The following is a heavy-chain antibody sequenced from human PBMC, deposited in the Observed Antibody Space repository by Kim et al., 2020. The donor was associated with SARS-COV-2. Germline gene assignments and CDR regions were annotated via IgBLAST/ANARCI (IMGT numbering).Heavy chain of an antibody. CDR2: IYYSGST. D-gene: IGHD5-12*01. Sequence: SETLSLTCTVSGGSISSGGYYWSWIRQHPGKGLEWIGYIYYSGSTYYTPSLKSRVTVSVDTSKTQFSLTLSSVTAADTAVYYCARGVVGPRKWLRPRGFFGCWGQGTRV. V-gene: IGHV4-31*03. CDR3: ARGVVGPRKWLRPRGFFGC. CDR1: GGSISSGGYY. J-gene: IGHJ4*02.